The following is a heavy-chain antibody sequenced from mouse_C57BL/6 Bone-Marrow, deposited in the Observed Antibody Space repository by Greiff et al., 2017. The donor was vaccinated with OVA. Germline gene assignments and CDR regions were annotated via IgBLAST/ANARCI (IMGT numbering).Heavy chain of an antibody. V-gene: IGHV5-9-1*02. CDR3: TRGGDYPFAY. J-gene: IGHJ3*01. Sequence: EVQLVESGAGLVKPGGSLKLSCAASGFTFSSYAMSWVRQTPEKRLEWVAYISSGGDYIYYADTVKGRFTISRDNARNTLYLQMSSLKSEDTAMYYCTRGGDYPFAYWGQGTLVTVSA. CDR1: GFTFSSYA. D-gene: IGHD2-4*01. CDR2: ISSGGDYI.